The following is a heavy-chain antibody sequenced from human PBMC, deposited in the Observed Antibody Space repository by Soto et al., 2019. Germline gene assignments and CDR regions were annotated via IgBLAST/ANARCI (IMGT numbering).Heavy chain of an antibody. V-gene: IGHV1-69*01. CDR1: GGTFSTYP. D-gene: IGHD6-13*01. Sequence: QVQLVQSGAEVRMPGSSVKVSCKASGGTFSTYPINWVRQAPGQGLEWMGGIIPLFGTTNYAQKFKGRVTITASESTTTAYMELSRLRAEDAAVYYCARGATHGSSWYFWFAPWGQGTLVTVSS. CDR3: ARGATHGSSWYFWFAP. CDR2: IIPLFGTT. J-gene: IGHJ5*02.